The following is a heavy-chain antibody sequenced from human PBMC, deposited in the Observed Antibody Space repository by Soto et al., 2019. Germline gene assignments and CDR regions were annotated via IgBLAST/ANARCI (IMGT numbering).Heavy chain of an antibody. J-gene: IGHJ6*02. Sequence: ASVKVSCKAPGYTFTSYGISWVRQAPGQGLEWMGWISAYNGNTNYAQKLQGRVTMTTDTSTSTAYMELRSLRSDDTAVYYCARAGASIAARNYYYGMDVWGQGTTVTVSS. CDR2: ISAYNGNT. CDR1: GYTFTSYG. CDR3: ARAGASIAARNYYYGMDV. V-gene: IGHV1-18*04. D-gene: IGHD6-6*01.